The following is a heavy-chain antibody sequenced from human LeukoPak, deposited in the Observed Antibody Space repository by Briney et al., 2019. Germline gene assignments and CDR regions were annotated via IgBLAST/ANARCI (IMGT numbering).Heavy chain of an antibody. V-gene: IGHV4-31*03. CDR1: GGSSSSGGYY. CDR3: AKEGSGIGSPYFDS. CDR2: IYYTGNA. D-gene: IGHD6-25*01. J-gene: IGHJ4*02. Sequence: SETLSLTCTVSGGSSSSGGYYWSWIRQHPEKGLEWIGYIYYTGNAYYNPSLKSRVSLSADTSKNQISLNLRSVTAADTAVYYCAKEGSGIGSPYFDSWGQGTLVTVSS.